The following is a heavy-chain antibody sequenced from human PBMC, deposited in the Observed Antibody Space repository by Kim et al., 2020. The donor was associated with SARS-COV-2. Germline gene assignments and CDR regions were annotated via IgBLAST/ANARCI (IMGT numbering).Heavy chain of an antibody. J-gene: IGHJ4*02. D-gene: IGHD1-1*01. CDR2: ISSSSTI. V-gene: IGHV3-48*02. Sequence: GGSLRLSCAASGFTFSSYSMNWVRQAPGKGLEWVSYISSSSTIYYADSVKGRFTISRDNAKNSLYLQMNSLRDEDTAVYYCARSTGGTGTTPFDYWGQGT. CDR3: ARSTGGTGTTPFDY. CDR1: GFTFSSYS.